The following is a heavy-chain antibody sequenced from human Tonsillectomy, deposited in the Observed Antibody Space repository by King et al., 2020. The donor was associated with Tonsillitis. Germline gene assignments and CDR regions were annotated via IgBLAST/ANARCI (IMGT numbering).Heavy chain of an antibody. Sequence: VQLVESGAEVKKPGESLRISCETSGYSFSNYWIAWVRQMPGKGLESMGIIYPGDSDTKYSPSFQGQVTISLDRSINTAYLQWNSLNASDTAIYYCAGSRDGNPSEFEPWGQGTLVTVSS. CDR1: GYSFSNYW. CDR2: IYPGDSDT. D-gene: IGHD1-14*01. J-gene: IGHJ5*02. V-gene: IGHV5-51*01. CDR3: AGSRDGNPSEFEP.